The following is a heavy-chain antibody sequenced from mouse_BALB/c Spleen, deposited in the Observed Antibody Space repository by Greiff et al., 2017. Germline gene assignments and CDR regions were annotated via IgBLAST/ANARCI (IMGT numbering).Heavy chain of an antibody. CDR3: ARNYRHWFAY. D-gene: IGHD2-14*01. CDR2: ISSGGSYP. Sequence: EVQVVESGGGLVKPGGSLKLSCAASGFTFSSYAMSWVRQSPEKRLEWVAEISSGGSYPYYPDTVTGRFTISRDNAKNTLYLKMSSLRSEDTAMYYCARNYRHWFAYWGQGTLVTVSA. V-gene: IGHV5-9-4*01. J-gene: IGHJ3*01. CDR1: GFTFSSYA.